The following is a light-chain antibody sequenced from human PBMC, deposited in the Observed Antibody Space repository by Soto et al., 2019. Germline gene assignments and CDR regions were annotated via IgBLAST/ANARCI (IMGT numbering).Light chain of an antibody. Sequence: QSALTQPRSVSGSPGQSVTISCTGTSSDVGGYNYVSWYQQDPGKAPKLMIYDVSTRPSGVPDRFSGSKSGNTASLTISGLQAEDEADYYCCSYAGRYTYVFGTGTKVTVL. CDR1: SSDVGGYNY. V-gene: IGLV2-11*01. CDR3: CSYAGRYTYV. CDR2: DVS. J-gene: IGLJ1*01.